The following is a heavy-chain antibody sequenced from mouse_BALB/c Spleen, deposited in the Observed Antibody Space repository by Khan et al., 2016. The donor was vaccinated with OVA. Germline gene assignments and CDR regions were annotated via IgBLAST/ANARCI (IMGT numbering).Heavy chain of an antibody. CDR1: GYTFTTYY. D-gene: IGHD1-1*01. V-gene: IGHV1S56*01. J-gene: IGHJ4*01. Sequence: QVQLKQPGPELVKPGASVRISCKASGYTFTTYYIHWVKQRPGQGLQWIGWIYPGSVNTQYNEQLKGKATLTADKSSSTAYMQLSSLTSEDSAVYFCAREDYFVGDAMDYWGQGTSVTVSS. CDR2: IYPGSVNT. CDR3: AREDYFVGDAMDY.